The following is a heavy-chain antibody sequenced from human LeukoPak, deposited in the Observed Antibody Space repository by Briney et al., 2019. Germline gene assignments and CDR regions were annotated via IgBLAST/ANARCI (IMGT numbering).Heavy chain of an antibody. V-gene: IGHV1-2*06. CDR2: INPNSGGT. CDR1: GFHFPPYY. Sequence: ASVKVSCRASGFHFPPYYIHWGRPAPGQGLEWKGRINPNSGGTDSAQKFQGRVTMTRDTSMNTAYMELSRLKSDDTAVYYCARDLSGISSATDAFDMWGQGTMVTVSS. D-gene: IGHD1-14*01. CDR3: ARDLSGISSATDAFDM. J-gene: IGHJ3*02.